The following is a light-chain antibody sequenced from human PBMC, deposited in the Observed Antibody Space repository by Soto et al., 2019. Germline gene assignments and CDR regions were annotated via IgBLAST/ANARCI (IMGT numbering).Light chain of an antibody. CDR3: QQGYTTPIT. V-gene: IGKV3-11*01. CDR1: QSVSSY. CDR2: DAS. J-gene: IGKJ5*01. Sequence: EIVLTQSPATLSLSPGERATLSCRASQSVSSYLAWYQQKPGQAPRLLIYDASNRATGIPARFSGSGSGTDFTLTISSLQPEDFATYHCQQGYTTPITFGQGTRVEI.